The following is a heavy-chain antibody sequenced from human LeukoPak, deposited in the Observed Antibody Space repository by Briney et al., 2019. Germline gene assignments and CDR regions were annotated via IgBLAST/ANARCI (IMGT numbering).Heavy chain of an antibody. CDR1: GYSLTRYG. J-gene: IGHJ4*02. V-gene: IGHV1-18*01. CDR3: AREARRGYSYGSFDY. Sequence: ASVKVSRKASGYSLTRYGISWVRPAPRQGREWMGWISAYKGNTNYEQKPQGRIAMTTYTSTRAAYMELRSLRTDDTAVYYCAREARRGYSYGSFDYWGQGTLVAVSS. D-gene: IGHD5-18*01. CDR2: ISAYKGNT.